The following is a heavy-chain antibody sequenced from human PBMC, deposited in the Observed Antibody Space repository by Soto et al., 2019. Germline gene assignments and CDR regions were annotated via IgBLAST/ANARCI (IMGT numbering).Heavy chain of an antibody. Sequence: QVQLVQSGAEVKKPGASVKVSCKASGYTFTSYHIHWLRQATGQGLEWMGWMNPNNGNRGDAQRFQGRVTMTRDTSISTAQMELSSLRSEYTAIYYCARVCTNGVCLDYWGQGTLVTVSS. CDR2: MNPNNGNR. V-gene: IGHV1-8*01. J-gene: IGHJ4*02. D-gene: IGHD2-8*01. CDR1: GYTFTSYH. CDR3: ARVCTNGVCLDY.